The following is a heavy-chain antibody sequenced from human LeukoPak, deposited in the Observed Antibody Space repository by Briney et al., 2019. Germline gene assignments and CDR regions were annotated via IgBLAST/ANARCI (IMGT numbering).Heavy chain of an antibody. J-gene: IGHJ3*02. Sequence: SETLSLTCTVSGGSISNYYWSWIRQPPGKGLEWIGYIYYSGSTNHNPSLKSRVTISVDTSKNQFSLKLSSVTAADTAVYYCARMVYYYDSSGYYRAFDIWGQGTMVTVSS. V-gene: IGHV4-59*01. CDR2: IYYSGST. CDR1: GGSISNYY. CDR3: ARMVYYYDSSGYYRAFDI. D-gene: IGHD3-22*01.